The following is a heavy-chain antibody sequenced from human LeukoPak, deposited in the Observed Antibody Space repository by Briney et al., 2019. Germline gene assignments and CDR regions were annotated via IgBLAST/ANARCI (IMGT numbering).Heavy chain of an antibody. V-gene: IGHV3-30*04. CDR2: ITYDGSDR. Sequence: GGSLRLSCEASGFIFSTYAFHWVRQAPGKGPEWMAFITYDGSDRYFADSVKGRFTLSRDNSKNALYLQMNSLRTAGTAVCYCARPGGYAFDIWGQGTMVTVSS. CDR3: ARPGGYAFDI. J-gene: IGHJ3*02. D-gene: IGHD3-10*01. CDR1: GFIFSTYA.